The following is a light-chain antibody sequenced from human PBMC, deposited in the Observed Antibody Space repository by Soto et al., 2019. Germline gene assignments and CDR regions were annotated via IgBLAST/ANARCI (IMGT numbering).Light chain of an antibody. J-gene: IGKJ1*01. Sequence: DIRMTQSPPSLSASIGDRVTITCRASQSISNYLNWYQQKPGKAPKLLIFAASSLQSGVPSRFRGSGSGTDFTLTVSSLQPDDFATYFCLQSFGTPWTFGQGTKV. CDR3: LQSFGTPWT. V-gene: IGKV1-39*01. CDR1: QSISNY. CDR2: AAS.